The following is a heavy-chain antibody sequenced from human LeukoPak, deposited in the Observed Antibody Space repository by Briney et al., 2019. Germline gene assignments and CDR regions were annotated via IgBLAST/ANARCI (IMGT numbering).Heavy chain of an antibody. J-gene: IGHJ4*02. V-gene: IGHV3-9*01. Sequence: GGSLRLSCAASGFTFDDYAMHWVRQAPGKGLEWVSGISWNSGSIGYADSVKGRFTISRDNAKNSLYLQMNSLRAEDTALYYCAKGPIYGSAPFDHWGQGTLVTVSS. D-gene: IGHD3-10*01. CDR2: ISWNSGSI. CDR3: AKGPIYGSAPFDH. CDR1: GFTFDDYA.